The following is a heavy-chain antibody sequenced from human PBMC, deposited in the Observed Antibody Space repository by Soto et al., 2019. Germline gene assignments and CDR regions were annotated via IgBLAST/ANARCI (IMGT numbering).Heavy chain of an antibody. J-gene: IGHJ4*02. CDR3: ARSNWNFPFDY. CDR1: GGSISSFY. V-gene: IGHV4-59*01. Sequence: SETLSLTCTVSGGSISSFYWNWIRQSPGKGLEWIGYIYYTGTTNYNPSLKSRVTMSLDTSKDQFSLNLTSVTAADTAVYYCARSNWNFPFDYWGQGTLVTVSS. D-gene: IGHD1-7*01. CDR2: IYYTGTT.